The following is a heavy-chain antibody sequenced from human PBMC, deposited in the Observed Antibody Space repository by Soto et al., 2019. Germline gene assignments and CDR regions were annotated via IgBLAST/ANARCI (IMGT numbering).Heavy chain of an antibody. CDR3: VRQPGGVATPGEDY. D-gene: IGHD2-15*01. V-gene: IGHV1-8*01. CDR1: GYPFSAFD. Sequence: QVQLVQSGAEVKKPGASVKVSCEAYGYPFSAFDINWVRQAGGQGLEWMGWMNPDSGDTAFAQRFQDRITITRSTSISTAYMELSMLTSDDTAVYFCVRQPGGVATPGEDYWGQGTLVTVSS. CDR2: MNPDSGDT. J-gene: IGHJ4*02.